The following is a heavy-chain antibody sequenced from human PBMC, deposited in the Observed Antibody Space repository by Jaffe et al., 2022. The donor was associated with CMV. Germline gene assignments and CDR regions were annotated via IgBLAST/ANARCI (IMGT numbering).Heavy chain of an antibody. V-gene: IGHV3-74*01. D-gene: IGHD3-3*01. Sequence: EVQLVESGGGLVQPGGSLRLSCAASGFTFSSYWMHWVRQAPGKGLVWVSRINSDGSSTSYADSVKGRFTISRDNAKNTLYLQMNSLRAEDTAVYYCARGLINYDFWSGYSNFDYWGQGTLVTVSS. J-gene: IGHJ4*02. CDR1: GFTFSSYW. CDR2: INSDGSST. CDR3: ARGLINYDFWSGYSNFDY.